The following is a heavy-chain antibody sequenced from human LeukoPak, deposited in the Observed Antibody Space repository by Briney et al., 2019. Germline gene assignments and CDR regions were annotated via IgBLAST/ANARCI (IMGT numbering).Heavy chain of an antibody. CDR1: GGSISSYY. CDR2: IYYSGST. J-gene: IGHJ4*02. Sequence: PSETLSLTCTVSGGSISSYYLSWIRQPPGKGLEWIGYIYYSGSTNYNPSLKSRVTISVDTSKNQFSLKLSSVTAADTAVYYCARGIYGGRVWGQGTLVTVSS. CDR3: ARGIYGGRV. D-gene: IGHD2-15*01. V-gene: IGHV4-59*01.